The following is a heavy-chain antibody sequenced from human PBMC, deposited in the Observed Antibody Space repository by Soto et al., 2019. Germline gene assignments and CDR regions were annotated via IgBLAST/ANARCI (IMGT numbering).Heavy chain of an antibody. Sequence: SETLSLTCTVSGGSISSSSYYWGWIRQPPGKGLEWIGSIYYRGSTYYNPSLKSRVTISVVTSKHQFSLKLSSVTAADTAVYYCAGLPMVRGVMGAFDIWGQGTMVTVSS. D-gene: IGHD3-10*01. CDR3: AGLPMVRGVMGAFDI. CDR1: GGSISSSSYY. CDR2: IYYRGST. V-gene: IGHV4-39*01. J-gene: IGHJ3*02.